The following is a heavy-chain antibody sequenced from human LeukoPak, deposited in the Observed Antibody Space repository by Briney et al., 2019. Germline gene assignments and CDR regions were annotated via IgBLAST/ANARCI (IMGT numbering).Heavy chain of an antibody. J-gene: IGHJ4*02. D-gene: IGHD6-13*01. Sequence: PGGSLRLSCAASGFTFSSYAMNWVRQAPGKGLEWVSAISGSGGNTYYADSVKGRFTISRDNSKNTVYLQMNSLRAEDTGVYYCAKDPTSSSWTGYFDYGGQGTLVTVSS. V-gene: IGHV3-23*01. CDR1: GFTFSSYA. CDR3: AKDPTSSSWTGYFDY. CDR2: ISGSGGNT.